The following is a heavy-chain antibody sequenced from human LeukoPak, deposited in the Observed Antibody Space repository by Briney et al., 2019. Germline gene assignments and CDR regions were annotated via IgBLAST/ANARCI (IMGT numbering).Heavy chain of an antibody. Sequence: QSGGSPRLSCAASGITVTSDYMSWVRQAPGKGLEWVSVIYSGDNTYYADSVKGRFTISRDNSKNMVYLQMNSLRAEDTAVYYCARGAITAARPLDYWGQGTLVTVSS. CDR2: IYSGDNT. D-gene: IGHD6-6*01. J-gene: IGHJ4*02. CDR1: GITVTSDY. CDR3: ARGAITAARPLDY. V-gene: IGHV3-53*01.